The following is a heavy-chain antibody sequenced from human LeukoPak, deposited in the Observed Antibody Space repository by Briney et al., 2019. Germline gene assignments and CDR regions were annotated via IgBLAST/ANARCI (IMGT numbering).Heavy chain of an antibody. Sequence: GGSLRLSCAASGFTFSSYSMNWVRQAPGKGLEWVSAISGSGGSTYYADSVKGRFTISRDNSKNTLYLQMNSLRAEDTAVYYCARELGTAYYGSGNYHYNALYYYLGVWGKGTTVTISS. D-gene: IGHD3-10*01. CDR2: ISGSGGST. V-gene: IGHV3-23*01. CDR1: GFTFSSYS. CDR3: ARELGTAYYGSGNYHYNALYYYLGV. J-gene: IGHJ6*03.